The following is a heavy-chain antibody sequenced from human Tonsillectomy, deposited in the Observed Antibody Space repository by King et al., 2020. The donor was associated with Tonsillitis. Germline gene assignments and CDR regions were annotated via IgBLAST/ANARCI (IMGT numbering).Heavy chain of an antibody. J-gene: IGHJ6*04. CDR2: MNPNSTNT. D-gene: IGHD6-6*01. CDR3: ARTMCKYSSLSVRRYNYYGMDV. Sequence: VQLVESGAEVRKPGASVKVSCKASGYTFNSYDINWVRQAAGQGLEWVGWMNPNSTNTGYAQKFQGRVSLSRNTSIRTAYMEMSSLRSEDTAVYYCARTMCKYSSLSVRRYNYYGMDVWGEGTTVTVSS. CDR1: GYTFNSYD. V-gene: IGHV1-8*01.